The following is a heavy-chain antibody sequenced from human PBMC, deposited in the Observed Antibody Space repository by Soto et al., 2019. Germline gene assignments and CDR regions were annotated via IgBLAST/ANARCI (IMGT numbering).Heavy chain of an antibody. J-gene: IGHJ4*02. Sequence: PSQTLSLTCAISGDSVSSNSAAWNWIRQSPSRGLEWLGRTFYRSKWYNDYAESVKSRITINPDTSKNQFSLQLNSVTPEDTAVYYCARESIMVRGVINPLDYWGQGTLVTVSS. D-gene: IGHD3-10*01. V-gene: IGHV6-1*01. CDR2: TFYRSKWYN. CDR1: GDSVSSNSAA. CDR3: ARESIMVRGVINPLDY.